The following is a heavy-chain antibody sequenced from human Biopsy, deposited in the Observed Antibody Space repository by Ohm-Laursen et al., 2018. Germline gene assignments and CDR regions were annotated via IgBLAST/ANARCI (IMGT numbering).Heavy chain of an antibody. D-gene: IGHD2-15*01. V-gene: IGHV4-34*08. CDR1: GKTFSDYY. CDR2: IHQSGRT. J-gene: IGHJ4*02. CDR3: GNEVHGRDY. Sequence: GTLSLPCEVYGKTFSDYYGSWIRQPPGKGLEWIGPIHQSGRTTYNPSLKSRVNISADKSNNQFSLKLTSVTSADTAVYFCGNEVHGRDYWGLGALVTVSS.